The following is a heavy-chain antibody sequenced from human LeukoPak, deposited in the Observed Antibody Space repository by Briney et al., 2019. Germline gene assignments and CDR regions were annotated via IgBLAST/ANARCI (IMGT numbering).Heavy chain of an antibody. Sequence: GGSLRLSCAASGFTFDDYGMSWVRQAPGKGLEWVSGINWNGGSTGYADSVKGRFTISRDNAKNSLYLQMNSLRAEDTALYYCARDIGSRAPYDAFDIWGQGTMVTVSS. CDR1: GFTFDDYG. CDR3: ARDIGSRAPYDAFDI. J-gene: IGHJ3*02. V-gene: IGHV3-20*04. D-gene: IGHD1-26*01. CDR2: INWNGGST.